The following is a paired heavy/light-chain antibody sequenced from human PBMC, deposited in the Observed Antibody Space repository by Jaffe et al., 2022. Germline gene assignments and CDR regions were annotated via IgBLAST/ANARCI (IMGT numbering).Light chain of an antibody. CDR3: HQYIDWPPGFT. V-gene: IGKV3-15*01. Sequence: EIVLTQSPATLSVSPGERATLSCWASQSVTDNLAWYQQKPGQPPRLLIYRASTRATGVPDRFSGSGSGTAFTLTISSLQSDDFGVYYCHQYIDWPPGFTFGPGTTVDLK. CDR1: QSVTDN. CDR2: RAS. J-gene: IGKJ3*01.
Heavy chain of an antibody. CDR1: GFSLTSSEMC. CDR2: IDGDGDK. J-gene: IGHJ4*02. D-gene: IGHD3-16*01. Sequence: QVTLRESGPALVQPTQTLTLTCAFSGFSLTSSEMCVTWVRQPPGKALEWLALIDGDGDKYYSSSLKTRLTIDKDASKDLVVLTMTKMDPVDTAKYYCARVNLFEGEAPLDSWGPGTLVTVSS. CDR3: ARVNLFEGEAPLDS. V-gene: IGHV2-70*13.